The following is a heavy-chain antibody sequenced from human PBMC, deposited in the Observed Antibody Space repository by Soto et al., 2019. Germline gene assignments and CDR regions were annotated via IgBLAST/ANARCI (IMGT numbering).Heavy chain of an antibody. J-gene: IGHJ4*02. D-gene: IGHD3-10*01. CDR3: AKETVGSGSYPLDY. CDR2: ISGTGGST. Sequence: PGGSLRLSCAASGFTFNIYAMSWVRQAPGKGLEWVSAISGTGGSTYYADSVKGRFTISRDNSKNTLYLQMNSLRAEDTALYYCAKETVGSGSYPLDYWGQGTLVTVSS. CDR1: GFTFNIYA. V-gene: IGHV3-23*01.